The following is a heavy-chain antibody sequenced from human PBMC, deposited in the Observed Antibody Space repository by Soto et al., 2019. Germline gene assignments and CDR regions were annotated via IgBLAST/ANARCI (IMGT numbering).Heavy chain of an antibody. J-gene: IGHJ3*01. CDR3: VREGRGSFDF. Sequence: GGSLRLSCAASGFTFSSYAMRWVRQAPGKGLEWVSAISGSGGSTYYADSVQGRFTISRDNSKNTLSLQMSSLTADDTAIYYCVREGRGSFDFWGRGTMVTVS. V-gene: IGHV3-23*01. CDR1: GFTFSSYA. CDR2: ISGSGGST. D-gene: IGHD5-12*01.